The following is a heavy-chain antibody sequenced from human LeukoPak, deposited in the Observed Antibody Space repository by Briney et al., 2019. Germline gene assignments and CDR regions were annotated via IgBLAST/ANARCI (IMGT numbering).Heavy chain of an antibody. D-gene: IGHD2-21*02. CDR3: AKDHGRIYCGGDCYPSGFDY. CDR2: ISGSGGST. V-gene: IGHV3-23*01. Sequence: GGSLRLSCAASGFTFSSYAMSWVRQAPGKGLEWVSAISGSGGSTYYADSVKGRFTISRDNSKNTLYLQMNSLRAGDTAVYYCAKDHGRIYCGGDCYPSGFDYWGQGTLVTVSS. J-gene: IGHJ4*02. CDR1: GFTFSSYA.